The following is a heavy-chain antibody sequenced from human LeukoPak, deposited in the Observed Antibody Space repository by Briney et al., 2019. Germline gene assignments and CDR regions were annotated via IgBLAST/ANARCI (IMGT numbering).Heavy chain of an antibody. Sequence: GGSLRLSCAASGFTFSSYAMHWVRQAPGKGLEWVSSISSSSSYIYYADSVKGRFTISRDNAKNSLYLQMNSLRAEDTAVYYCARDSRAASYYDFWSGYSGFDYWGQGTLVTVSS. D-gene: IGHD3-3*01. CDR2: ISSSSSYI. V-gene: IGHV3-21*01. J-gene: IGHJ4*02. CDR1: GFTFSSYA. CDR3: ARDSRAASYYDFWSGYSGFDY.